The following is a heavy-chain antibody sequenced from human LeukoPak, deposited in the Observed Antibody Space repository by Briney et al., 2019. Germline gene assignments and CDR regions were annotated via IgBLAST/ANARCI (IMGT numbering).Heavy chain of an antibody. D-gene: IGHD6-19*01. J-gene: IGHJ4*02. Sequence: GGSPRLSCAASGFTFSTYWMTWVRQAPGKGLEWVANIKEDGSEENHLDSVKGRFSISRDNAKNSLYLHMNSLRAEDTAVYYCAKDHKSGCYDYWGPGILVTVSS. CDR1: GFTFSTYW. CDR2: IKEDGSEE. CDR3: AKDHKSGCYDY. V-gene: IGHV3-7*01.